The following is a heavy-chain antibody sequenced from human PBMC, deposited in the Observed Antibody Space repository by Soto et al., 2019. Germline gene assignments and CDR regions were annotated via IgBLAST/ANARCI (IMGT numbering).Heavy chain of an antibody. Sequence: GGSLRLSCTASGFTFGDYAMSWFRQAPGKGLEWVGFIRSKAYGGTTEYAASVKGRFTISRDDSKSIAYLQMNSLKTEDTAVYYCTRVSTMIVVVREAYNWFDPWGQGTLVTVS. CDR2: IRSKAYGGTT. J-gene: IGHJ5*02. V-gene: IGHV3-49*03. CDR1: GFTFGDYA. D-gene: IGHD3-22*01. CDR3: TRVSTMIVVVREAYNWFDP.